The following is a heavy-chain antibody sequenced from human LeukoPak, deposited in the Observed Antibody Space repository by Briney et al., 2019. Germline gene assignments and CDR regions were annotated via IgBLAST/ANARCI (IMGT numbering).Heavy chain of an antibody. J-gene: IGHJ4*02. D-gene: IGHD6-19*01. CDR2: ISGSGGST. CDR1: GFTFSSYA. V-gene: IGHV3-23*01. Sequence: GGSLRLSCAASGFTFSSYAMSWVRQAPGEGLEWVSAISGSGGSTYYADSVKGRFTISRDNSKNTLYLQMNSLRAEDTAVYYCAKDEGSGWYGTFDYWGQGTLVTVSS. CDR3: AKDEGSGWYGTFDY.